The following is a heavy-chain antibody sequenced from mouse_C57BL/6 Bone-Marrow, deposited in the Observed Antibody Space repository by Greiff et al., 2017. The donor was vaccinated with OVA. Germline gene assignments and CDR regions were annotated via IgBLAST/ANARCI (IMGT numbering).Heavy chain of an antibody. D-gene: IGHD1-1*01. Sequence: EVKLMESGEGLVKPGGSLKLSCAASGFTFSSYAMSWVRQTPEKRLEWVAYISSGGDYIYYPDSVKGRFTISRDNAKNTLYLQMSSLKSEDTAMYYCARPRSSYALDYWGQGTTLTVSS. V-gene: IGHV5S21*01. CDR1: GFTFSSYA. J-gene: IGHJ2*01. CDR2: ISSGGDYI. CDR3: ARPRSSYALDY.